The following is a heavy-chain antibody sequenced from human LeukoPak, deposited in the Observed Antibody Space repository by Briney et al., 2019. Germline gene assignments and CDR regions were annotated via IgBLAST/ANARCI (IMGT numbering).Heavy chain of an antibody. CDR3: ASRAYYYGSGSYTLVYYFDY. Sequence: ASVKVSCKASGGTFSSYAISWVRQAPGQGLEWMGGIIPIFGTANYAQKFQGRVTITADESTSTAYMELSSLRSEDTAVYYCASRAYYYGSGSYTLVYYFDYWGQGTLVTVSS. CDR1: GGTFSSYA. D-gene: IGHD3-10*01. J-gene: IGHJ4*02. CDR2: IIPIFGTA. V-gene: IGHV1-69*13.